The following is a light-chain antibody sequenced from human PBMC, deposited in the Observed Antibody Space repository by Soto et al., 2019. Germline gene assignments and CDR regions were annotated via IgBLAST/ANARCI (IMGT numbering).Light chain of an antibody. CDR2: HAS. J-gene: IGKJ1*01. V-gene: IGKV1-5*01. CDR3: KQYKSYS. CDR1: QSISNW. Sequence: IQLTQSPSTLPASVGDRVTLTCRASQSISNWLAWYQQKPGTAPKLLIYHASILETAVPSRFIGNGSGTEFTLPISSLQPGHFPTYYCKQYKSYSLGQGTKVDIK.